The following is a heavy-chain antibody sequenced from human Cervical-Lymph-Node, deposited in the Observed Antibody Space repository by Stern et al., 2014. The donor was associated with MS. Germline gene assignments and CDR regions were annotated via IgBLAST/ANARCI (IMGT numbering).Heavy chain of an antibody. Sequence: QLVQSGAEVKRPGASVKVSCQASGYSFTGYYIHWVRQAPGQGLEWMGWINPYTGDTKYAEQFQGWVTMTRDTSITTASMEMTTLTTAVYYCARMTYYYGAENYSGYYFDYWGQGTLVTVSS. V-gene: IGHV1-2*04. CDR1: GYSFTGYY. CDR3: ARMTYYYGAENYSGYYFDY. D-gene: IGHD3-10*01. CDR2: INPYTGDT. J-gene: IGHJ4*02.